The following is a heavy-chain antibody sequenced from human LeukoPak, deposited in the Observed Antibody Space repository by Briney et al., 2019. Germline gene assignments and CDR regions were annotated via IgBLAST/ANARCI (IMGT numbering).Heavy chain of an antibody. V-gene: IGHV3-21*01. Sequence: GGSLRLSCAASGFXFSSYSMNWVRQAPGKGLEWVSSISSSSSYIYYADSVKGRCTISRDNAKNSLYLQMNSLRAEDTAVYYCAKDQNEGMLEADVLLWFGELYYFDYWGQGTLVTVSS. CDR3: AKDQNEGMLEADVLLWFGELYYFDY. J-gene: IGHJ4*02. CDR1: GFXFSSYS. CDR2: ISSSSSYI. D-gene: IGHD3-10*01.